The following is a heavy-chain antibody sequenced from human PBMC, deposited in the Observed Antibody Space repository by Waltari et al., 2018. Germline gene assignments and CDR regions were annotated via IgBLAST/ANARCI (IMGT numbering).Heavy chain of an antibody. D-gene: IGHD1-26*01. J-gene: IGHJ3*01. CDR1: GGPFGSYS. CDR3: ARRNLGFAFDV. Sequence: QVHLVQSGAEVKKPGSSVKVSCKASGGPFGSYSVAWVRQAAGQGLEWLGGIIPIFGTPQYAQNFQGRVTLTADAATTTAYLELSGLTSEDTAIYYCARRNLGFAFDVWGQGTLVIVSS. V-gene: IGHV1-69*12. CDR2: IIPIFGTP.